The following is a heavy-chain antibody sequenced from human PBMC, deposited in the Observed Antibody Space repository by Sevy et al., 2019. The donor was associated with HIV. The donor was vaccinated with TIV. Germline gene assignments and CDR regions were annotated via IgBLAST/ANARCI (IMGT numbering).Heavy chain of an antibody. CDR2: IRGSGGST. D-gene: IGHD3-22*01. Sequence: GGSLRLSCAASGFTFSSDAMSWVHQAPGKELEWVSAIRGSGGSTYYADSVKGRFTIYRDNSKNTLYLEMNSLRAADAAVYYCAKGPFYYYAYSGYYEGLDDWGQGTLVTVSS. V-gene: IGHV3-23*01. CDR1: GFTFSSDA. J-gene: IGHJ4*02. CDR3: AKGPFYYYAYSGYYEGLDD.